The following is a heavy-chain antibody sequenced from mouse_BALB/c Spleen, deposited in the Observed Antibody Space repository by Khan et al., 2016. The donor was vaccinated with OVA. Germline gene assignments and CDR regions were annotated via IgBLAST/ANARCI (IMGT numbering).Heavy chain of an antibody. V-gene: IGHV14-3*02. CDR1: GFNIKDTY. J-gene: IGHJ4*01. D-gene: IGHD1-2*01. CDR2: IDPATGNS. Sequence: VQLQQSGAELVKPGASVKLSCTASGFNIKDTYIHWIMQRPEQGLEWIGRIDPATGNSNFDPKFQGKATITADTSSNTAYLHLTGLTSEDTAVYYGARTAIHYYGSYTMDYWGHGTSVTVSS. CDR3: ARTAIHYYGSYTMDY.